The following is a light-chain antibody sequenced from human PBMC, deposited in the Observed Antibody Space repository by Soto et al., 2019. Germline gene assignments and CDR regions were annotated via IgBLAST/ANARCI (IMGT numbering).Light chain of an antibody. Sequence: DIQTTQSPSSPSASVGDRVTITCRASQGISNSLAWHQQKPGQDTKLLIYAASTLQSGVPSRFIGSGSGTDSTLTISSLQSEDVATYYCQCYNSDRKSFGQGTKVDIK. CDR3: QCYNSDRKS. J-gene: IGKJ1*01. CDR2: AAS. CDR1: QGISNS. V-gene: IGKV1-27*01.